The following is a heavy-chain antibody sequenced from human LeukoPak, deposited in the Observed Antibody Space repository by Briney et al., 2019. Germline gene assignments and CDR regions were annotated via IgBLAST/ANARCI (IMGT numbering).Heavy chain of an antibody. CDR2: MSYDGSKK. J-gene: IGHJ4*02. CDR3: AKDMEYSYGWGGGYFDF. CDR1: GFTFSSYG. Sequence: GRSLRLSSAASGFTFSSYGMHWVRQAPGKGLEWVAVMSYDGSKKYYADSVKDRFTISRDNTKNTMYLRMNSLRAEDTAVYYCAKDMEYSYGWGGGYFDFWGQGTLVTVSS. D-gene: IGHD5-18*01. V-gene: IGHV3-30*18.